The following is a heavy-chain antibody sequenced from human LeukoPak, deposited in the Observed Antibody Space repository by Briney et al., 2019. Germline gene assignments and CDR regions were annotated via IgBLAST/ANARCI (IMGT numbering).Heavy chain of an antibody. V-gene: IGHV3-21*01. CDR1: GFTLSSHS. CDR3: ARDLYDSGAYSSPIDY. J-gene: IGHJ4*02. Sequence: GGSLRLSCAAYGFTLSSHSMNWVRQAPGKGLEWVSSISSSSSYIHSADSVKGRFTISRGNAKNSLYLQMNSLRAEDTAVYYCARDLYDSGAYSSPIDYWGQGTLVTVSS. CDR2: ISSSSSYI. D-gene: IGHD3-22*01.